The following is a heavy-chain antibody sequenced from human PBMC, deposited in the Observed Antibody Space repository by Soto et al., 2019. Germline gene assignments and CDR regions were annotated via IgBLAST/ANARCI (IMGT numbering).Heavy chain of an antibody. CDR1: GYTFTSYA. Sequence: QVQLVQSGAEVKKPGASVKVSCKASGYTFTSYAMHWVRQAPGQRLEWMGWINAGNGNTKYSQKFQGRVTITRDTSASTAYMELGSLRSEDTAVYYCARNRGGGYSSGWYYYYGMDVWGQGTTVTVSS. CDR2: INAGNGNT. CDR3: ARNRGGGYSSGWYYYYGMDV. D-gene: IGHD6-19*01. V-gene: IGHV1-3*01. J-gene: IGHJ6*02.